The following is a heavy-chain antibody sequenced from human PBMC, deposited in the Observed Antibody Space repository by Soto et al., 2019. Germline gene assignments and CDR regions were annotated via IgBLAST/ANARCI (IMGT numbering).Heavy chain of an antibody. Sequence: EVQLVESGGGLVKAGGSLRLFCTASGFTFRNYNMNWVRQAPGKGLEWVSSISTGGAYMFYADSVKGRFTISRDNAQNTLLRQIDSPRAEVRAVYYRARVIVSSGGDYFASWGQGTLGTFS. D-gene: IGHD3-10*01. V-gene: IGHV3-21*06. CDR1: GFTFRNYN. CDR2: ISTGGAYM. CDR3: ARVIVSSGGDYFAS. J-gene: IGHJ4*02.